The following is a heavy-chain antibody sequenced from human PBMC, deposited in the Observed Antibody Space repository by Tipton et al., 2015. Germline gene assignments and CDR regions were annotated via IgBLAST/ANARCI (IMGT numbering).Heavy chain of an antibody. CDR1: GFSFSSYG. V-gene: IGHV3-33*06. CDR3: AKDKSSSNLCLDY. Sequence: RSLRLSCVASGFSFSSYGMHWVRQAPGKGLEWVAVIWFDETYKYYADSVKGRFTISRDNSKNTLYLQMNSLRAEDTAVYYCAKDKSSSNLCLDYWGQGTLVTVSS. D-gene: IGHD6-6*01. J-gene: IGHJ4*02. CDR2: IWFDETYK.